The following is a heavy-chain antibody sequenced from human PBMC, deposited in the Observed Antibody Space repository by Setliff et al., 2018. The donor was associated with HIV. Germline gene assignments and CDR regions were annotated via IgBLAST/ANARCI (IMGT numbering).Heavy chain of an antibody. D-gene: IGHD2-8*01. V-gene: IGHV3-30*02. Sequence: GGSLRLSCAASGFIFSNSDMHWVRQAPGKGLEWVAFIRYDGSDKYYADSVKGRFTISRDNSKNTLYLQINSLRAEDTAVYYCAKPVYYYMDVWGKGTTVTVSS. CDR3: AKPVYYYMDV. CDR2: IRYDGSDK. J-gene: IGHJ6*03. CDR1: GFIFSNSD.